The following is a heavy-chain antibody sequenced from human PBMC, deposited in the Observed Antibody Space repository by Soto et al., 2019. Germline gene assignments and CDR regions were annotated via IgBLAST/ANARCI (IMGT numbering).Heavy chain of an antibody. D-gene: IGHD2-8*02. V-gene: IGHV4-31*03. CDR3: AREQTGGRNYYFDY. J-gene: IGHJ4*02. CDR1: GGSISSGGYY. Sequence: QVQLQESGPGLVKPSQTLSLTCTVSGGSISSGGYYWSWFRQHPGKGLEWIGYIYYSGSTYYNPSLKSRVTISVATSKNQFSLKLSSVTAADTAVYYCAREQTGGRNYYFDYWGQGTLVTVSS. CDR2: IYYSGST.